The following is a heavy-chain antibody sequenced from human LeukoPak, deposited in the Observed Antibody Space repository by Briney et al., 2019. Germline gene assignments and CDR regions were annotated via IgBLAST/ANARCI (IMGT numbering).Heavy chain of an antibody. CDR3: TTERRESSGWYNWCFDY. CDR2: VKSETDGGTT. V-gene: IGHV3-15*01. Sequence: GGSLRLSCEVSGFTFRSAYMSWVRQAPGRGLEWVGRVKSETDGGTTDYGAPVKGRFTISRDDLTDTLYLQMNNLKNEDTAVYYCTTERRESSGWYNWCFDYWGQGTLVTVSS. CDR1: GFTFRSAY. J-gene: IGHJ4*02. D-gene: IGHD6-19*01.